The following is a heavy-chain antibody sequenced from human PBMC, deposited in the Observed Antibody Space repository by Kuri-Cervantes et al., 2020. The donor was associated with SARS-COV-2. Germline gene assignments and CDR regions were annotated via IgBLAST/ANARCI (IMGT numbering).Heavy chain of an antibody. CDR1: GFPFSSYS. V-gene: IGHV3-30*03. CDR3: ASSDY. J-gene: IGHJ4*02. Sequence: LSLTCAASGFPFSSYSMNGVRQAPGKGLEWVAVISYDGSNKYYADSVKGRFTISRDKSKNTLYLQMNNLGAEYTAVYHWASSDYWGQGTLVTVSS. CDR2: ISYDGSNK.